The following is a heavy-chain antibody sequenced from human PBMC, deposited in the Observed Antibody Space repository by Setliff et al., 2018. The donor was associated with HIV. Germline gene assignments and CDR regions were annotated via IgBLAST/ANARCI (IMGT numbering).Heavy chain of an antibody. CDR1: GFTFNSYA. V-gene: IGHV3-30*04. J-gene: IGHJ4*03. CDR2: ISYDGNNK. Sequence: LRLSCAASGFTFNSYAMHWVRQAPGKGLQWVSVISYDGNNKKYADSVKGRFTISRDNSKNTLYLQMNSLRAEDTAVYFCAKEGYCSGGSCSFDHWGQGTPVTVSS. D-gene: IGHD2-15*01. CDR3: AKEGYCSGGSCSFDH.